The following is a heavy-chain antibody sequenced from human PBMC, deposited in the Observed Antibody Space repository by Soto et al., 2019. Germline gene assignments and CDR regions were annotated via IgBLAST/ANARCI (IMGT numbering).Heavy chain of an antibody. CDR3: ARDLQQPAGARYYYYYGMDV. D-gene: IGHD6-13*01. CDR1: GYTFTNYG. Sequence: ASVKVSCKAAGYTFTNYGISWVRQAPGQGLEWMGWIVTYNGNTQSTQKFQGWVTMTRDTSISTAYMELSRLRSDDTAVYYCARDLQQPAGARYYYYYGMDVWGQGTTVTVSS. CDR2: IVTYNGNT. J-gene: IGHJ6*02. V-gene: IGHV1-18*01.